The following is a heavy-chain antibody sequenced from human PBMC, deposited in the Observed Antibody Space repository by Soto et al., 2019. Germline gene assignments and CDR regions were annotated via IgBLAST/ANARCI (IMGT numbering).Heavy chain of an antibody. J-gene: IGHJ5*02. Sequence: ASVTVSCKASGYSFTSCGISWVRQAPGQGLEWMGRISAYNGNTNYAQKLQGRVTMTTDTSTSTAYMELRSLRSDDTAVYYCARVVGALGHWFDPWGQGTLVTVSS. D-gene: IGHD1-26*01. V-gene: IGHV1-18*01. CDR3: ARVVGALGHWFDP. CDR1: GYSFTSCG. CDR2: ISAYNGNT.